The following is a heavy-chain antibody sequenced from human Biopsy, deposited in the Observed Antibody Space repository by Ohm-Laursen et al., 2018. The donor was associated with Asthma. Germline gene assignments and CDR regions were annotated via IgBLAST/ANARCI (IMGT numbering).Heavy chain of an antibody. Sequence: SLRLSCAASGFTFSNYGMHWVRQVAGKGLDWVAVVTYDGISQYYAESVKGRCTISRDNSRNTLNLQMNSVRPDDTAVYFCARERAGVLGSYNGMDVWGPGTTVSVSS. J-gene: IGHJ6*02. D-gene: IGHD2-8*01. CDR2: VTYDGISQ. V-gene: IGHV3-30*03. CDR3: ARERAGVLGSYNGMDV. CDR1: GFTFSNYG.